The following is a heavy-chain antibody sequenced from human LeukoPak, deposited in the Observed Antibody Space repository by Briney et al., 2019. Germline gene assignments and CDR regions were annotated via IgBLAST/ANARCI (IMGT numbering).Heavy chain of an antibody. D-gene: IGHD4-17*01. CDR1: GGSISSDY. J-gene: IGHJ4*02. V-gene: IGHV4-4*07. CDR3: ARWDGDSHFDY. CDR2: IYTSGST. Sequence: SETLSLICSVSGGSISSDYWSWIRQPAGKGLEWIGRIYTSGSTNYNPSLKSRVTMSVDTSKNQLSLRLTSVTAADTAVYYCARWDGDSHFDYWGQGTLVTVSS.